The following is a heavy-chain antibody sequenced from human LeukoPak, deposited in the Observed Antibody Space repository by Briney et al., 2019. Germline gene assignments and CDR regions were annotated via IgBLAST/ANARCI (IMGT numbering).Heavy chain of an antibody. CDR3: AKGFTHYMDV. CDR2: ISGSGSRT. J-gene: IGHJ6*03. D-gene: IGHD3-16*01. CDR1: GFTFSSYW. V-gene: IGHV3-23*01. Sequence: GGSLRLSCAASGFTFSSYWMSWVRQAPGEGLEWVSSISGSGSRTYCADSVKGRFTISRDNSKNTVSLQMYSLRAEDTAIYYCAKGFTHYMDVWGKGTTVTISS.